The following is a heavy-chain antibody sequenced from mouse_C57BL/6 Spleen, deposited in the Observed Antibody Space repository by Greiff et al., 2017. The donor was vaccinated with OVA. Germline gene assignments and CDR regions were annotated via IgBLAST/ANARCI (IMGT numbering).Heavy chain of an antibody. J-gene: IGHJ4*01. Sequence: EVKLMESGGGLVQPGGSMKLSCVASGFTFSNYWMNWVRQSPEKGLEWVAQIRLKSDNYATHYAESVKGRFTISRDDSKSSVYLQMNNLRAEDTGIYYCTLYDGYYDAMDYWGQGTSVTVSS. D-gene: IGHD2-3*01. V-gene: IGHV6-3*01. CDR1: GFTFSNYW. CDR3: TLYDGYYDAMDY. CDR2: IRLKSDNYAT.